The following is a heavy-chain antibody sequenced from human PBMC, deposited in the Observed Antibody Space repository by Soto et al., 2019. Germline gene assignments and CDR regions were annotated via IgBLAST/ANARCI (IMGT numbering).Heavy chain of an antibody. CDR2: IYYSGST. D-gene: IGHD2-2*01. CDR1: GGSISSGSYY. Sequence: QVQLQESGPGLVKPSQTLSLTCTVSGGSISSGSYYWSWIRQHPGKGLEWIGYIYYSGSTYYNPSIKSRVTISGYTSKNSFSLKLSSVTAADTAVYYCARGAWCYAFAYWGQGTLVTVSS. J-gene: IGHJ4*02. CDR3: ARGAWCYAFAY. V-gene: IGHV4-31*03.